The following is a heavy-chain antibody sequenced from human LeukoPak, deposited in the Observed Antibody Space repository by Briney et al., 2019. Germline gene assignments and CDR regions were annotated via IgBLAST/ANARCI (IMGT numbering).Heavy chain of an antibody. D-gene: IGHD3-10*01. Sequence: ASVKVSCKASGHSFNAYYMHWVRQAPGQGLEWMGWINPNGGGTNYAQKFQGRVTMTTDTSISTAYMELGGLRYDDTAVYYCARVSSSGDYYDNWGQGTLVTVSS. CDR2: INPNGGGT. CDR3: ARVSSSGDYYDN. V-gene: IGHV1-2*02. CDR1: GHSFNAYY. J-gene: IGHJ4*02.